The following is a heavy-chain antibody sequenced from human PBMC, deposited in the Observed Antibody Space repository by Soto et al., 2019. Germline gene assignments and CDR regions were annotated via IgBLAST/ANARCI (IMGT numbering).Heavy chain of an antibody. J-gene: IGHJ5*02. CDR1: GYSFTSYW. Sequence: GESLKISCKGSGYSFTSYWIGWVRQMPGKGLEWMGIIYPGDSDTRYSPSFQGQVTISADKSISTAYLQWSSLKASDTAMYYCARGVEDIVVVPAALTRPNWFDPWGQGNLVTVSS. CDR2: IYPGDSDT. D-gene: IGHD2-2*01. CDR3: ARGVEDIVVVPAALTRPNWFDP. V-gene: IGHV5-51*01.